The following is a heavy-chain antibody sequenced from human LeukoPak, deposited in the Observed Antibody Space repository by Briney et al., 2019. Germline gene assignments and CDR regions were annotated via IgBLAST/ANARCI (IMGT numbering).Heavy chain of an antibody. D-gene: IGHD6-13*01. CDR1: GYSISSGYY. CDR3: ARRRVRYSSSQGEFDP. V-gene: IGHV4-38-2*01. J-gene: IGHJ5*02. Sequence: PSETLSLTCAVSGYSISSGYYWVWIRQPPGKGLEWIGSIYHSGSTYYNPSLKSRVTISVDTSKNQFSLKLSSVTAADTAVYYCARRRVRYSSSQGEFDPWGQGTLVTVSS. CDR2: IYHSGST.